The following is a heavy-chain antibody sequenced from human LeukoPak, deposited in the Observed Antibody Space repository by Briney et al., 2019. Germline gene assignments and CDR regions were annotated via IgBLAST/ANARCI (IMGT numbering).Heavy chain of an antibody. CDR2: INHSGST. CDR3: ARSYSSGWYGPFYWFDP. CDR1: GGSFSGYY. J-gene: IGHJ5*02. Sequence: SETLSLTCAVYGGSFSGYYWSWIRQPPGKGLEWIGEINHSGSTNYNPSLKSRVTISVDTSKNQFSLKLSSVTAADTAVYYCARSYSSGWYGPFYWFDPWGQGTLVTVSS. V-gene: IGHV4-34*01. D-gene: IGHD6-19*01.